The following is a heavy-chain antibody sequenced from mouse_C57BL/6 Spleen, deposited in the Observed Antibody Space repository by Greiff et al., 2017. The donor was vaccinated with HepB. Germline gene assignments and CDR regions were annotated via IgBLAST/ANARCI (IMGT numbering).Heavy chain of an antibody. J-gene: IGHJ2*01. CDR2: ISDGGSYT. D-gene: IGHD2-14*01. CDR3: AREGIQGYYFDY. CDR1: GFTFSSYA. Sequence: EVKLVESGGGLVKPGGSLKLSCAASGFTFSSYAMSWVRQTPEKRLEWVATISDGGSYTYCPDNVKGRFTISRDNAKNNLYLQMSHLKSEDTAMYYCAREGIQGYYFDYWGQGTTLTVSS. V-gene: IGHV5-4*01.